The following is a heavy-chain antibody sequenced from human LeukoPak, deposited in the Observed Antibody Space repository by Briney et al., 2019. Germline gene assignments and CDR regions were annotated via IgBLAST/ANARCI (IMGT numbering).Heavy chain of an antibody. J-gene: IGHJ4*02. V-gene: IGHV3-33*08. CDR3: ARPIAAAGISLPFDY. CDR1: GFNFRRYT. D-gene: IGHD6-13*01. Sequence: GGSLRLSCAASGFNFRRYTMTWVRQAPGKGLEWVAVIWYDGSNKYYADSVKGRFTISRDNSKNTLYLQMNSLRAEDTAVYYCARPIAAAGISLPFDYWGQGTLVTVSS. CDR2: IWYDGSNK.